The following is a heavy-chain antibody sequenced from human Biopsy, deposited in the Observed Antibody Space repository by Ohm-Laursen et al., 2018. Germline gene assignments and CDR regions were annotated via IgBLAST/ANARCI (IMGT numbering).Heavy chain of an antibody. J-gene: IGHJ4*02. D-gene: IGHD3-22*01. CDR1: GFTFSSYG. CDR3: ARDAEEFDSSGPRFDY. Sequence: SLRLSCAASGFTFSSYGMHWVRQAPGKGLEWVSLISWDGSTTYYADSVKGRFTISRDTSRNTLYMQMNSLRVEDTALYYCARDAEEFDSSGPRFDYWGQGTLVTVSS. CDR2: ISWDGSTT. V-gene: IGHV3-NL1*01.